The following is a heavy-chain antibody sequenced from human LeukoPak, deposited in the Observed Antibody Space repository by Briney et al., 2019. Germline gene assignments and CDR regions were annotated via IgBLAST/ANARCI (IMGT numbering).Heavy chain of an antibody. V-gene: IGHV1-18*01. Sequence: GASVKVSCKASGYTFTSYGISWVRQAPGQGLEWMGWISAYNGNTNYAQKLQGRVTMTTDTSTSTAYMELRSLRSDDTAVYYCARDILEWLSLEYYFDYWGQGTLVTVSS. CDR2: ISAYNGNT. D-gene: IGHD3-3*01. CDR3: ARDILEWLSLEYYFDY. J-gene: IGHJ4*02. CDR1: GYTFTSYG.